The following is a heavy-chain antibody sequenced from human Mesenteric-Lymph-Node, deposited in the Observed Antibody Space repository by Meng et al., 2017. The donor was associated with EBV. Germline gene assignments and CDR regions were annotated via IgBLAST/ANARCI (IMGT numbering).Heavy chain of an antibody. CDR3: ARDVLGSSDY. CDR2: ISPFNGNT. Sequence: QVQLVQSGAEVKKPGASVKVTCKASGYTFSAYGISWVRQAPGQGLEWMGWISPFNGNTNYAQNLQDRVTMTTDTSTTTAYTELRNLRSDDTAVYYCARDVLGSSDYWGQGTLVTVSS. V-gene: IGHV1-18*01. D-gene: IGHD1-26*01. CDR1: GYTFSAYG. J-gene: IGHJ4*02.